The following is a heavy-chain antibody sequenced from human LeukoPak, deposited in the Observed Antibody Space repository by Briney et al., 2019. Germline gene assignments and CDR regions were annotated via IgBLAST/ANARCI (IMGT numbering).Heavy chain of an antibody. V-gene: IGHV4-39*01. Sequence: SETLSLTCTVSGGSISSSSYYWGWIRQPPGKGLEWIGSIYDRGSTYYNPSLKSRVTISVDTSKNQFSLKLSSVTAADTAVYYCAGQVGATNAFDIWGQGTMVTVSS. CDR2: IYDRGST. D-gene: IGHD1-26*01. CDR1: GGSISSSSYY. CDR3: AGQVGATNAFDI. J-gene: IGHJ3*02.